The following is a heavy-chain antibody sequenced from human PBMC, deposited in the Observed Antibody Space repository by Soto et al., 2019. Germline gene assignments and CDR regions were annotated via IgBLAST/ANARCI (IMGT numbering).Heavy chain of an antibody. CDR3: ASQGMATKTVDAFDI. CDR1: GYSFTSYW. D-gene: IGHD5-12*01. V-gene: IGHV5-51*01. Sequence: PGESLKISCKGSGYSFTSYWIGWVRQMPGKGLEWMGIIYPGDSDTRYSPSFQGQVTISADKSISTAYLQWSSLKASDTAMYYCASQGMATKTVDAFDIWGQGTMVTVS. J-gene: IGHJ3*02. CDR2: IYPGDSDT.